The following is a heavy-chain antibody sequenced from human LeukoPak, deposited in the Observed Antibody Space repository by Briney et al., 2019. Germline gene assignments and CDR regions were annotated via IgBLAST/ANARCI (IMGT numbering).Heavy chain of an antibody. V-gene: IGHV4-34*01. CDR2: INHSGST. CDR3: ARGLVFTYDFWSGYYYGGNFDY. D-gene: IGHD3-3*01. CDR1: GGSFSGYY. Sequence: SETLSLTCAVYGGSFSGYYWSWIRQPPGKGLEWIGEINHSGSTNYNPSLKSRVTISVDTSKNQFSLKLSSVTAADTAVYYRARGLVFTYDFWSGYYYGGNFDYWGQGTLVTVSS. J-gene: IGHJ4*02.